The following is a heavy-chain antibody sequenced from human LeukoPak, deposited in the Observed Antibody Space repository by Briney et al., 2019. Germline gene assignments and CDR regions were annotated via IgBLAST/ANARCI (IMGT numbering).Heavy chain of an antibody. CDR3: AKRGSGFDY. D-gene: IGHD6-19*01. CDR1: GFTFEDYT. J-gene: IGHJ4*02. V-gene: IGHV3-43*01. CDR2: INWDGSTT. Sequence: GGSLRLSCAASGFTFEDYTMHWVRQAPGKGLEWVSLINWDGSTTFYADSVKGRFTISRDNSKNTLYLQMNSLRAEDSAVYYCAKRGSGFDYWGQGTLVTVSS.